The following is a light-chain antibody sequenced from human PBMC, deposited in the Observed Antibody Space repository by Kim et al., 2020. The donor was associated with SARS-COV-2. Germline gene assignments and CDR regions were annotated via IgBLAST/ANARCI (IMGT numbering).Light chain of an antibody. Sequence: GQTVTISCSGSYSNIGKNYVSWYQQLPGTAPQLLIYDNSKRPSGIPDRFSGSKSGPSATLGITGLQTGDEADYFCGTWDTSLSTVLFGGGTQLTVL. CDR3: GTWDTSLSTVL. V-gene: IGLV1-51*01. J-gene: IGLJ2*01. CDR1: YSNIGKNY. CDR2: DNS.